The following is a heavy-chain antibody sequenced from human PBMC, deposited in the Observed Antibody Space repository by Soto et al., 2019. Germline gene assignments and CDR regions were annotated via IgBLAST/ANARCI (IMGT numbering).Heavy chain of an antibody. CDR1: GGTFSSYT. CDR2: IIPILGIA. D-gene: IGHD6-13*01. V-gene: IGHV1-69*02. Sequence: GASVKVSCKASGGTFSSYTSSWVRQAPGQGLEWMGRIIPILGIANYAQKFQGRVTISADKSISTAYLQWSSLKASDTAMYYCARTAAAGKYYYGVDVWGQGTTVTVS. J-gene: IGHJ6*02. CDR3: ARTAAAGKYYYGVDV.